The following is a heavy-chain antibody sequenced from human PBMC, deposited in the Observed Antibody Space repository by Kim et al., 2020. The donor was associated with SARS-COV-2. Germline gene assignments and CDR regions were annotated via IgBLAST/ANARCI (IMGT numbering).Heavy chain of an antibody. CDR1: GFTFSSYA. Sequence: GGSLRLSCAASGFTFSSYAMSWVRQAPGKGLEWVSAISGSGGSTYYADSVKGRFTISGDNSKNTLYLQMNSLRAEDTAVYYCAKGERITMIVVVTLFDYWGQGTLVTVSS. CDR3: AKGERITMIVVVTLFDY. CDR2: ISGSGGST. D-gene: IGHD3-22*01. V-gene: IGHV3-23*01. J-gene: IGHJ4*02.